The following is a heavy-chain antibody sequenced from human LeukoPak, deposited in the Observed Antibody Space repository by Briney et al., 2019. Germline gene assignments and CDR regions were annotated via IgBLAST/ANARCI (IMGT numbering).Heavy chain of an antibody. J-gene: IGHJ4*02. CDR3: ARHGPIVVVDY. V-gene: IGHV4-38-2*01. D-gene: IGHD2-2*01. CDR2: IYHSGST. Sequence: PSETLSLTCAVSGYSISSGYYWGWIRQPPGNGLEWIGSIYHSGSTYYNPSLKSRVTISVDTSKNQFSLKLSSVTAADTAEYYCARHGPIVVVDYSGEGTPVTVSS. CDR1: GYSISSGYY.